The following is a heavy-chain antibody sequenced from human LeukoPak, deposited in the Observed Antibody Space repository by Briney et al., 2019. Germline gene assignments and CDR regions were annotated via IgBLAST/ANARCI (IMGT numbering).Heavy chain of an antibody. V-gene: IGHV1-18*04. CDR3: AAYDSSGYSFDY. D-gene: IGHD3-22*01. Sequence: ASVKVSCKASGYTFTGYYMHWVRQAPGQGLEWMGWISAYNGNTNYAQKLQGRVTMTTDTSTSTAYMELRSLRSDDTAVYYCAAYDSSGYSFDYWGQGTLVTVSS. CDR2: ISAYNGNT. J-gene: IGHJ4*02. CDR1: GYTFTGYY.